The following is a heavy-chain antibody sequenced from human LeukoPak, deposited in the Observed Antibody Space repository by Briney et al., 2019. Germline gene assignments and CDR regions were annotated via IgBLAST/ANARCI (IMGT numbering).Heavy chain of an antibody. CDR1: GYSISSGYY. CDR2: IYHSGST. V-gene: IGHV4-38-2*02. CDR3: AREERRELYDY. J-gene: IGHJ4*02. D-gene: IGHD1-26*01. Sequence: KPSETLSLTCAVSGYSISSGYYWGWIRQPPGKGLEWIGSIYHSGSTYYNPSLKSRVTISVDTSKNQFSLKLSSVTAADTAVYYCAREERRELYDYWGQGTLVTVSS.